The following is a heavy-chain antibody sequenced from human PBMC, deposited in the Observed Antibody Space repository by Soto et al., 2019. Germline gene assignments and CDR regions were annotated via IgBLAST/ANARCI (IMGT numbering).Heavy chain of an antibody. CDR2: ISSSGRTI. V-gene: IGHV3-48*03. D-gene: IGHD5-18*01. Sequence: PGGSLRLSCAASGFSFSSYEMNWVRQAPGKGLEWFSYISSSGRTIFYADSVKGRITISRANAKKSFYLHMNSRRDEDTAICYCARGLHGYSYGFESWGKGALVTVSS. CDR3: ARGLHGYSYGFES. J-gene: IGHJ4*02. CDR1: GFSFSSYE.